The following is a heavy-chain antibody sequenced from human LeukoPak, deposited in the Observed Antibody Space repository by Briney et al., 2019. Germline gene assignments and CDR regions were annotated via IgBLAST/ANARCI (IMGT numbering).Heavy chain of an antibody. D-gene: IGHD6-19*01. CDR2: ISDSGSTI. V-gene: IGHV3-48*03. CDR3: ARVSDISVAAYFDY. CDR1: GFTFTSYE. J-gene: IGHJ4*02. Sequence: GSLRLSCAASGFTFTSYEMNWVRQAPGTGLEWLSYISDSGSTIYYADSVKGRFSISRDNAKNSLYLQMNSLRAEDTALYYGARVSDISVAAYFDYWGQGTLVTVSS.